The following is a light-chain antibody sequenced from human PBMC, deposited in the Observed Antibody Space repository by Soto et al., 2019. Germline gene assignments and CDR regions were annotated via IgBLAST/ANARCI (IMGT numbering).Light chain of an antibody. Sequence: QTVVTQEPSLTVSPGGTVTLTCASSTGAVTSGHYPYWIQQKPGQAPRTLIYDTSNKPSWTPARFSGFILGGKAALTLSDAQPEDEADYYCLLAYGGGRPYVFGTGTKLTVL. V-gene: IGLV7-46*01. J-gene: IGLJ1*01. CDR2: DTS. CDR1: TGAVTSGHY. CDR3: LLAYGGGRPYV.